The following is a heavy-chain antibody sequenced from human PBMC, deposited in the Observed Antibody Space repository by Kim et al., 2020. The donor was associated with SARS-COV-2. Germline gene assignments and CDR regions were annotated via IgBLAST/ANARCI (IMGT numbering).Heavy chain of an antibody. V-gene: IGHV3-21*06. Sequence: RGRLTISRDNAKNSLYLQINSLRAEDTAVYYCARDGNYFDSSGYYYGMDIWGQGTTVTVSS. CDR3: ARDGNYFDSSGYYYGMDI. D-gene: IGHD3-22*01. J-gene: IGHJ6*02.